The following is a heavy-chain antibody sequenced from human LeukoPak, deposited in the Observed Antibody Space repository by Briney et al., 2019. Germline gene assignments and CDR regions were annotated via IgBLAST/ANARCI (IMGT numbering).Heavy chain of an antibody. J-gene: IGHJ4*02. D-gene: IGHD3-10*01. Sequence: PGGSLRLSCAASGFTFSSYWMHWVRQAPGGGLVWVGRIKSKTDGGTTDYAAPVKGRFTISRDDSKNTLYLQMNSLKSEDTAVYFCTTDLWNWGQGTLVTVSS. CDR1: GFTFSSYW. V-gene: IGHV3-15*01. CDR2: IKSKTDGGTT. CDR3: TTDLWN.